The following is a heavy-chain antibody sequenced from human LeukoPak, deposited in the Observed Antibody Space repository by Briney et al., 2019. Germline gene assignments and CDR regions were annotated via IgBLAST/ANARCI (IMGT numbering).Heavy chain of an antibody. CDR3: AKRYYQDSSGYLGSIDY. D-gene: IGHD3-22*01. J-gene: IGHJ4*02. Sequence: GGSLRLSCAASGFTFSSYAMNWVRQAPGKGLEWVSAISGSGGSTYYADSVKGRFTISRDNSKNTLYLQMNSLRAEYTAVYFCAKRYYQDSSGYLGSIDYWGQGTLVTVSS. V-gene: IGHV3-23*01. CDR2: ISGSGGST. CDR1: GFTFSSYA.